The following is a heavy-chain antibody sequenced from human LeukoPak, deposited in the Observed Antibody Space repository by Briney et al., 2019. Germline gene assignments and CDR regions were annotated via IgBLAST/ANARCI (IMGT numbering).Heavy chain of an antibody. CDR3: VRDSNGVFDY. Sequence: PGGSLRLSCAASGFTFSTSRMSWVRQAPGKGLEWVANIKQDGSEKYYVDSVKGRFTISRDNAKNSLYLQMNSLRAEDTAVYYCVRDSNGVFDYWGQGTLVTVSS. D-gene: IGHD2-8*01. CDR1: GFTFSTSR. V-gene: IGHV3-7*01. CDR2: IKQDGSEK. J-gene: IGHJ4*02.